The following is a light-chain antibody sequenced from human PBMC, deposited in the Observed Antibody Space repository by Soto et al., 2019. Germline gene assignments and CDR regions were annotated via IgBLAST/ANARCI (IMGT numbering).Light chain of an antibody. V-gene: IGLV1-47*01. CDR1: SSNIGSNY. Sequence: QSALTQPPSASGTPGQRVTISCSGSSSNIGSNYVYWYQQLPGTAPKLLIYRNNQRPSGVPDRFSGSKSGTSASLAISGLRSEDEADYYCAAWDDSLSEVFGGGTKLTVL. CDR2: RNN. CDR3: AAWDDSLSEV. J-gene: IGLJ2*01.